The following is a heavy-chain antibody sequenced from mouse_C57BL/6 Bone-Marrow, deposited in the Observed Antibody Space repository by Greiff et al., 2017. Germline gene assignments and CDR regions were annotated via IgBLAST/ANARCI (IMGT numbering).Heavy chain of an antibody. D-gene: IGHD1-1*01. J-gene: IGHJ4*01. V-gene: IGHV1-55*01. CDR3: ARWDYGSSFYYYAMDY. CDR2: IYPGSGST. CDR1: GYTFTSYW. Sequence: QVHVKQSGAELVKPGASVKMSCKASGYTFTSYWITWVKQRPGQGLEWIGDIYPGSGSTNYNEKFKSKATLTVDTSSSTAYMQLSSLTSEDSAVYYCARWDYGSSFYYYAMDYWGQGTSVTVSS.